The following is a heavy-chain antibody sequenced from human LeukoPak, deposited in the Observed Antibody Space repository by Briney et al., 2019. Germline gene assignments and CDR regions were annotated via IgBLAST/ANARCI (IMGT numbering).Heavy chain of an antibody. CDR1: GGSISSSSYY. D-gene: IGHD3-22*01. V-gene: IGHV4-39*07. Sequence: SETLSLTCTVSGGSISSSSYYWGWIRQPPGKGLEWIGSIYYSGSTYYNPSLKSRVTISVDTSKNQFSLKLSSVTAADTAVYYCTRELSGSQDYWGQGTLVTVSS. J-gene: IGHJ4*02. CDR3: TRELSGSQDY. CDR2: IYYSGST.